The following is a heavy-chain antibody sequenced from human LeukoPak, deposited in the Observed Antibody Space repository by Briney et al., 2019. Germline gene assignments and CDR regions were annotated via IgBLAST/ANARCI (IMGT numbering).Heavy chain of an antibody. CDR1: GGSISRGGFY. J-gene: IGHJ6*03. CDR3: ARLGPNSSSWYYYMDV. CDR2: IYHTGKT. Sequence: SETLSLTCTVSGGSISRGGFYWVWIRQPPGKGLEWIATIYHTGKTYYSPSLQSRVTMSVDTSKNQFSLKLSSVTAADTAVYYCARLGPNSSSWYYYMDVWGKGTTVTVSS. D-gene: IGHD6-13*01. V-gene: IGHV4-39*01.